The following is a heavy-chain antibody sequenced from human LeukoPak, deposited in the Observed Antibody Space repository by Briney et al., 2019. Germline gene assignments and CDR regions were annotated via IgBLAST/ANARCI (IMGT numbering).Heavy chain of an antibody. V-gene: IGHV3-33*05. CDR1: GFTFSSYG. J-gene: IGHJ4*02. CDR2: ISYDGRNK. D-gene: IGHD5-18*01. CDR3: ARDPRDTAMGFDY. Sequence: SGGSLRLSCAASGFTFSSYGMHWVRQAPGKGLEWVAVISYDGRNKYYADSVKGRFTISRDNSKNTLYLQMNSLRAEDTAVYYCARDPRDTAMGFDYWGQGTLVTVSS.